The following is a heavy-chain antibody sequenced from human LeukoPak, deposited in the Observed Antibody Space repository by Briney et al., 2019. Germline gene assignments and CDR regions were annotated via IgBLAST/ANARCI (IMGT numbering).Heavy chain of an antibody. CDR1: GFTFSDYY. CDR3: ANKNTALGDLDY. V-gene: IGHV3-23*01. CDR2: ISDSGGRT. D-gene: IGHD5-18*01. J-gene: IGHJ4*02. Sequence: PGGSLRLSCAASGFTFSDYYMSWVRQAPGKGLEWVSAISDSGGRTYYADAVKGRFTISRDNSKNTLYLQMNSLRAEDTAIYYCANKNTALGDLDYWGQGTLVTVSS.